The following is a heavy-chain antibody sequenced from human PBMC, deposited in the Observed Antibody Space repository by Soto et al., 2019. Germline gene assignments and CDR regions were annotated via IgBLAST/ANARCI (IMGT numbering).Heavy chain of an antibody. Sequence: GSLRLSCAASGFTFSSYEMNWVRQAPGKGLEWVSYISSSGSTIYYADSVKGRFTISRDNAKNSLYLQMNSLRAEDTAVYYCARAGVRFLELESGNWFDPWGQGTLVTVSS. J-gene: IGHJ5*02. CDR3: ARAGVRFLELESGNWFDP. D-gene: IGHD3-3*01. V-gene: IGHV3-48*03. CDR1: GFTFSSYE. CDR2: ISSSGSTI.